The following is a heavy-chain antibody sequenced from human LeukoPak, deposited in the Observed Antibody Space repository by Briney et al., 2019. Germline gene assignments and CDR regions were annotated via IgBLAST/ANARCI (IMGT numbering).Heavy chain of an antibody. CDR3: ARDTGFQIGLVGY. D-gene: IGHD1-14*01. CDR2: INPSGGST. CDR1: GYTFTSYY. J-gene: IGHJ4*02. V-gene: IGHV1-46*01. Sequence: ASVKVSCKASGYTFTSYYMRWVRQAPGQGLEWMGIINPSGGSTSYAQKFQGRVTMTRDTSTSTVYMELSSLRSDDTAVYYCARDTGFQIGLVGYWGQGTLVTVSS.